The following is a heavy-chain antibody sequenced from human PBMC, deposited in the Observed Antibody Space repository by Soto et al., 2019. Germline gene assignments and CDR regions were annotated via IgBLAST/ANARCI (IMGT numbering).Heavy chain of an antibody. J-gene: IGHJ4*02. CDR1: GYTFTGYY. Sequence: QVQLVQSGAEVKKPGASVKVSCKASGYTFTGYYMHWVRQAPGQGLEWMGWINPNSGGTNYAQKFQGWVTMTRDTSISTAYMELRRLRSDDTAVYYCARDRSTIFGVITELGYWGQGTLVTVSS. D-gene: IGHD3-3*01. CDR2: INPNSGGT. CDR3: ARDRSTIFGVITELGY. V-gene: IGHV1-2*04.